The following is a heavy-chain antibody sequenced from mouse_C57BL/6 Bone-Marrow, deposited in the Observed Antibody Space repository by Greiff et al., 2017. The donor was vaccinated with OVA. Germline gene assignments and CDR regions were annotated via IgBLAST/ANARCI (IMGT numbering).Heavy chain of an antibody. J-gene: IGHJ3*01. D-gene: IGHD2-3*01. Sequence: EVMVVESGGGLVKPGGSLKLSCAASGFTFSDYGMHWVRQAPEKGLEWVAYISSGSSTIYYADTVKGRFTISRDNAKNTLFLQMTSLRSEDTAMYYCARVGIYDGYPAWFAYWGQGTLVTVSA. CDR3: ARVGIYDGYPAWFAY. CDR2: ISSGSSTI. V-gene: IGHV5-17*01. CDR1: GFTFSDYG.